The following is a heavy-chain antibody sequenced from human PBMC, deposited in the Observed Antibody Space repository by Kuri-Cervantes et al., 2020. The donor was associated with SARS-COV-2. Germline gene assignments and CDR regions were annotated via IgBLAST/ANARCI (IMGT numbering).Heavy chain of an antibody. CDR2: INHSGST. J-gene: IGHJ4*02. D-gene: IGHD3-22*01. V-gene: IGHV4-34*01. Sequence: SQTLSLTCAVYGGSFSGYYWSWIRQPPGKGLEWIGEINHSGSTNYNPALESRTTMSVDTSKNQFSLKLSSVTAADTAVYYCARDSYYYESSGHHDYWGQGTLVTVSS. CDR3: ARDSYYYESSGHHDY. CDR1: GGSFSGYY.